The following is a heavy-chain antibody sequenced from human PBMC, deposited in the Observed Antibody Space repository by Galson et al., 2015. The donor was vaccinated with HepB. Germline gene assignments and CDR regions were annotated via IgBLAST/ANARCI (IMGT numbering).Heavy chain of an antibody. D-gene: IGHD4-17*01. CDR2: ISYDGSNK. V-gene: IGHV3-30*04. CDR1: GFTFSSYA. J-gene: IGHJ4*02. Sequence: SLRLSCAASGFTFSSYAMHWVRQAPGKGLEWVAVISYDGSNKYYADSVKGRFTISRDNSKNTLYLQMNSLRAEDTAVYYCMVLPGGGDYDYWGQGTLVTVSS. CDR3: MVLPGGGDYDY.